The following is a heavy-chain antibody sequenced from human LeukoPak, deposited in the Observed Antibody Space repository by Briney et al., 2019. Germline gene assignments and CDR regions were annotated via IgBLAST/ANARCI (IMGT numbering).Heavy chain of an antibody. D-gene: IGHD3-10*01. J-gene: IGHJ4*02. Sequence: SETLSLTCTVSGYSISSGYYWGWIRQPPGKGLEWIGSIYHSGSTYYNPSLKSRVTISVDTSKNRFSLKLSSVTAADTAVYYCAREPYGSGSYYNLFDYWGQGTLVTVSS. CDR2: IYHSGST. CDR3: AREPYGSGSYYNLFDY. CDR1: GYSISSGYY. V-gene: IGHV4-38-2*02.